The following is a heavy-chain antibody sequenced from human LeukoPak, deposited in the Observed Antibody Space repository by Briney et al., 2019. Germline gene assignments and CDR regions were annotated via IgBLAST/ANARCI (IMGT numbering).Heavy chain of an antibody. V-gene: IGHV3-33*01. CDR3: ARDALDTVVVPAAIWAPHHDAFDI. Sequence: GGSLRLSCAASGFTFSSHGMHWVRQAPGKGLEWVAVIWYDGSNKYYADSVKGRFTISRDNSKNTLYLQMNSLRAEDTAVYYCARDALDTVVVPAAIWAPHHDAFDIWGQGTMVTVSS. CDR2: IWYDGSNK. J-gene: IGHJ3*02. CDR1: GFTFSSHG. D-gene: IGHD2-2*02.